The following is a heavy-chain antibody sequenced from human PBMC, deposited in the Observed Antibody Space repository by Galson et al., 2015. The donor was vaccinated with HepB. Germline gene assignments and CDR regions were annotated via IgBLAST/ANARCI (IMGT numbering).Heavy chain of an antibody. V-gene: IGHV3-21*01. CDR2: ISSSSSYI. CDR3: ARGVWSTHNWFAP. J-gene: IGHJ5*02. Sequence: SLRLSCAASGFTFSSYSMNWVRQAPGKGLEWVSSISSSSSYIYYADSVKGRFTISRDNAKNSLYLQMNSLRAEDTAVYYCARGVWSTHNWFAPWGQGTLVTVSS. CDR1: GFTFSSYS. D-gene: IGHD3-3*01.